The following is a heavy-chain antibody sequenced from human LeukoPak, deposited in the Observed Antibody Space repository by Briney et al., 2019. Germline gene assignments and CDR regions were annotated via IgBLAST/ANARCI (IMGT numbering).Heavy chain of an antibody. Sequence: PGGSLRLSCAASGFTFSSYWMSWVRQAPGKGLEWVANIKQDGSEKYYVDSVKGRFTIPRDNAKNSLYLQMNSLRAEDTAVYYCAREYCSSTSCYYFDYWGQGTLVTVSS. CDR2: IKQDGSEK. CDR1: GFTFSSYW. CDR3: AREYCSSTSCYYFDY. V-gene: IGHV3-7*01. D-gene: IGHD2-2*01. J-gene: IGHJ4*02.